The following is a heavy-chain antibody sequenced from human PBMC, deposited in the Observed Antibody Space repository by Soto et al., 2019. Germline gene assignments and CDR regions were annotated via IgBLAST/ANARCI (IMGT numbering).Heavy chain of an antibody. Sequence: SETLSLTCAVSGDSISSPNWWSWYRQTPGKGLELIGEMFASGSSNYNPSLNGRVTISLDTSKNHFSLKLTSLTAADTAIYYCAREAFDHRPDYWGQGIPVTVPQ. CDR3: AREAFDHRPDY. J-gene: IGHJ4*02. CDR1: GDSISSPNW. V-gene: IGHV4-4*02. CDR2: MFASGSS.